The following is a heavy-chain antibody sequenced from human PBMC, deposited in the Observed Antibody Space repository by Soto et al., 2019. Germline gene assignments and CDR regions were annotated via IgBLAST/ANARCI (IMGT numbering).Heavy chain of an antibody. D-gene: IGHD3-16*01. J-gene: IGHJ4*02. CDR1: GFTFSGYA. V-gene: IGHV3-30-3*01. Sequence: QVQLVESGGGVVQPGRSLRLSCAASGFTFSGYAMHWVRQAPGKGLEWVAIISYDGSKIYYADSVKGRLTISRDNSKNTLFLQMTSLRVEDTAVYYCARDSRGKNDFDYWGQGTLVTVSS. CDR3: ARDSRGKNDFDY. CDR2: ISYDGSKI.